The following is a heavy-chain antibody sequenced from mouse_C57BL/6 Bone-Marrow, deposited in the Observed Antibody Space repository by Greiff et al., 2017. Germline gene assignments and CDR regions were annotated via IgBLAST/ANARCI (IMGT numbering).Heavy chain of an antibody. Sequence: VKVEESGGGLVKPGGSLKLSCAASGFTFSSYTMSWVRQTPEKRLEWVATISGGGGNTYYPDSVKGRFTISRDNAKNTLYLQMSGLRSEDTALYYCARPLRGTFDYWGQGTTLTVSS. D-gene: IGHD3-3*01. J-gene: IGHJ2*01. CDR1: GFTFSSYT. CDR3: ARPLRGTFDY. V-gene: IGHV5-9*01. CDR2: ISGGGGNT.